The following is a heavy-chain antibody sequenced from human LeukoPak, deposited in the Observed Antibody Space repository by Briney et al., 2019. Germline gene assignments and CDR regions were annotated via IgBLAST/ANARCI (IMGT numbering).Heavy chain of an antibody. CDR1: GGSISSSSYY. D-gene: IGHD3-3*01. V-gene: IGHV4-39*07. Sequence: SETLSLTCTVSGGSISSSSYYWGWIRQPPGKGLEWIGSIYYSGSTYYNPSLKSRVTISVDTSKNQFSLKLSSVTAADTAVYYCARVAGITIFGVVVHFDYWGQGTLVTVSS. CDR2: IYYSGST. CDR3: ARVAGITIFGVVVHFDY. J-gene: IGHJ4*02.